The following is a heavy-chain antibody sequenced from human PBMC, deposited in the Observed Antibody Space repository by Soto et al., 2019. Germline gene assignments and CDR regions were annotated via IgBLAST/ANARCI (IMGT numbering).Heavy chain of an antibody. CDR3: ARVYYDFWSGYYPYYSDY. V-gene: IGHV4-59*01. J-gene: IGHJ4*02. CDR2: IYYSGST. Sequence: SETLSLTCTVSGGSISSYYWSWIRQPPGKGLEWIGYIYYSGSTNYTPSLKSRVTILVDTSKNQFSLKLSSVTAADTAVYYCARVYYDFWSGYYPYYSDYWFQGTLVTVSS. D-gene: IGHD3-3*01. CDR1: GGSISSYY.